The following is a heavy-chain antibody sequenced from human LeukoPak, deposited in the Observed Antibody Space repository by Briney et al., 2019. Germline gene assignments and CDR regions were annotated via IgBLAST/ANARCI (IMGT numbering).Heavy chain of an antibody. D-gene: IGHD3-3*01. CDR2: IYYSGST. CDR3: ARDGSLDFWSGYYNPFFDY. Sequence: SQTLSLTCTVSGGSISSGSYYWSWIRQPAGKGLEWIGSIYYSGSTYYNPSLKSRVTISVDTSKNQFSLKLSSVTAADTAVYYCARDGSLDFWSGYYNPFFDYWGQGTLVTVSS. J-gene: IGHJ4*02. V-gene: IGHV4-39*07. CDR1: GGSISSGSYY.